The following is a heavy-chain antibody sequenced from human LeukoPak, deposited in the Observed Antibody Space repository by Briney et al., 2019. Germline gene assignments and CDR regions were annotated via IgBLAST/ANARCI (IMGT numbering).Heavy chain of an antibody. Sequence: EALVKVSCKASGGVFTTYAISWVRQAPGQGLEWMGSIIPFLGTTNYAQKFQGRVTITADEPTRTAYMELTYVRSDDTAVYYCTIIPNVILFTHYFEYWGQGTLVTVSS. CDR3: TIIPNVILFTHYFEY. D-gene: IGHD2-21*01. J-gene: IGHJ4*02. CDR2: IIPFLGTT. CDR1: GGVFTTYA. V-gene: IGHV1-69*11.